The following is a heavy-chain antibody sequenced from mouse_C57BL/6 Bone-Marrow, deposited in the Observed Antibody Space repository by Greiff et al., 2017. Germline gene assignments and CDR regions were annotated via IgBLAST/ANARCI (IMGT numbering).Heavy chain of an antibody. Sequence: QVQLKQPGAELVMPGASVKLSCKASGYNFTSYWMHWVKQRPGQGLEWIGELDPSDSYTNYTQKFKGKSTLTVEESSSTADMQLNSLTAEDSAVYYCARGERFAYWGQVTLVTVSA. CDR1: GYNFTSYW. CDR3: ARGERFAY. CDR2: LDPSDSYT. J-gene: IGHJ3*01. V-gene: IGHV1-69*01.